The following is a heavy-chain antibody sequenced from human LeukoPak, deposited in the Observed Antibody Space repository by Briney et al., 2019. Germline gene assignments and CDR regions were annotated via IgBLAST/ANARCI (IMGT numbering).Heavy chain of an antibody. V-gene: IGHV4-39*01. D-gene: IGHD3-3*01. CDR1: GGSISSSSYY. J-gene: IGHJ4*02. CDR2: IYYSGST. CDR3: ARGRYYDFWSDQLYYFDY. Sequence: PSETLSLTCTVSGGSISSSSYYWGWIRQPPGKGLDWIGSIYYSGSTYYNPSLKSRVTISVDTSKNQFSLKLSSVTAADTAVYYCARGRYYDFWSDQLYYFDYWGQGTLVTVSS.